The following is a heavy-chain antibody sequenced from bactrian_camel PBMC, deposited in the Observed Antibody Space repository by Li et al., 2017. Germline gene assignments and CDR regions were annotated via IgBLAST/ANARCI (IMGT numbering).Heavy chain of an antibody. J-gene: IGHJ4*01. CDR3: AEAPYRDGFSTKC. CDR1: AYITEQCG. Sequence: VQLVESGGGSVQAGGSLKPSCAGSAYITEQCGMGWYRQAPGIECKLISTIVFGGSTFYSDSVKGRFTISHDKSKNTAYLQMNDLKPEDTAMYYCAEAPYRDGFSTKCRGQGTQVTVS. V-gene: IGHV3S55*01. CDR2: IVFGGST. D-gene: IGHD4*01.